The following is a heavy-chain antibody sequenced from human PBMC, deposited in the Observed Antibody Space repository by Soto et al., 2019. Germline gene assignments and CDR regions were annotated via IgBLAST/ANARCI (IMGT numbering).Heavy chain of an antibody. D-gene: IGHD3-16*01. CDR2: INHSGST. V-gene: IGHV4-34*01. J-gene: IGHJ4*02. CDR3: ASSAYDYIWGSHRLGY. CDR1: GGSFSGYY. Sequence: SETLSLTCAVYGGSFSGYYWSWIRQPPGKGLEWIGEINHSGSTNYNPSLKSRVTISVDTSKNQFSLKLSSVTAADTAVYYCASSAYDYIWGSHRLGYWGQGTLVTVSS.